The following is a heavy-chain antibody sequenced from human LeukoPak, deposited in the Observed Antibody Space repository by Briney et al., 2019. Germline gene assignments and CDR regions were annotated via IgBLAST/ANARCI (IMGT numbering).Heavy chain of an antibody. CDR1: GYSISSGYY. V-gene: IGHV4-38-2*01. J-gene: IGHJ6*03. D-gene: IGHD3-22*01. CDR2: IYHSGST. Sequence: SETLSLTCGVSGYSISSGYYWGWIRQPPGKGLEWIGSIYHSGSTYYNPSLKSRVTIPVDTSKNQFSLKLSSVTAADTAVYYCAXXXXGYYXXYYYXXXDVXGXG. CDR3: AXXXXGYYXXYYYXXXDV.